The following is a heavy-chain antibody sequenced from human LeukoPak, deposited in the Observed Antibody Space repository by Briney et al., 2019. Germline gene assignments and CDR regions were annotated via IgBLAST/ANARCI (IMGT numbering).Heavy chain of an antibody. CDR2: ISAYNGNT. V-gene: IGHV1-18*01. J-gene: IGHJ4*02. D-gene: IGHD2-21*02. CDR1: GYTFTSYG. CDR3: ARALFCGGDCYQDY. Sequence: ASVKVSCKXSGYTFTSYGISWVRQSPGQGLERMGWISAYNGNTNYAQKLQGRVTMTTDTSTSTAYMELRSLRSDDTAVYYCARALFCGGDCYQDYWGQGTLVTVSS.